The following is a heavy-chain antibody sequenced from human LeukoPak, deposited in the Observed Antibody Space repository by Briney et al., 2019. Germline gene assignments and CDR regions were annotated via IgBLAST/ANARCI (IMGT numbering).Heavy chain of an antibody. CDR3: ATYDIMTGFDY. V-gene: IGHV1-69*13. CDR2: ISPMSHKT. D-gene: IGHD3-9*01. J-gene: IGHJ4*02. Sequence: PGASVKVSCKASGGTLSVYVISWVRQAPGQGLERMGGISPMSHKTNYAQKFQGRVAITADDSTSTAYLELRSLRSEDTAVYYCATYDIMTGFDYWGQGTLVTVSS. CDR1: GGTLSVYV.